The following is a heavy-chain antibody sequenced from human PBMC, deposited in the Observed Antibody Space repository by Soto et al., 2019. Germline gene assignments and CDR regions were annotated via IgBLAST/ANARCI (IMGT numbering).Heavy chain of an antibody. Sequence: QVQLVESGGGLVKPGGSLRLSCAASGFTFSDYYMTWIRQAPGRGLEWVSYISSTSTYTNYADSVKGRFTISRDNAKNSLYRQMNSLRAEDTAVYYCARDDSGYAGYFDLWGRGTLVTVSS. D-gene: IGHD5-12*01. CDR1: GFTFSDYY. CDR2: ISSTSTYT. V-gene: IGHV3-11*05. J-gene: IGHJ2*01. CDR3: ARDDSGYAGYFDL.